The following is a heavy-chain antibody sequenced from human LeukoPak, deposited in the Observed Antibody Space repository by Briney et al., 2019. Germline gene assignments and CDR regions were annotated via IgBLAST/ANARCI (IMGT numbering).Heavy chain of an antibody. Sequence: GGSLRLSCAASGFTFSSYAMSWVRQAPGKGLEWVSAISGSGGSTYYADSVKGRLTISRDNSKNTLYLQMNSLRAEDTAVYYCARALRFLEWSYMDVWGKGTTVTVSS. V-gene: IGHV3-23*01. J-gene: IGHJ6*03. CDR1: GFTFSSYA. D-gene: IGHD3-3*01. CDR2: ISGSGGST. CDR3: ARALRFLEWSYMDV.